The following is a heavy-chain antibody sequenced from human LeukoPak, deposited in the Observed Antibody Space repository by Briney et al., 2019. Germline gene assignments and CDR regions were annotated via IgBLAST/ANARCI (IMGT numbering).Heavy chain of an antibody. D-gene: IGHD6-19*01. J-gene: IGHJ4*02. V-gene: IGHV3-53*01. Sequence: GGSLRLSCAASGFTVSSNYMSWVRQAPGKGLEWVSVIYSGGSTYYADSVKGRFTISRDNSKNTLYLQMNSLRAEDTAVYYCARNSIPSYSSGWYVDYWGQGTLVTVSS. CDR3: ARNSIPSYSSGWYVDY. CDR1: GFTVSSNY. CDR2: IYSGGST.